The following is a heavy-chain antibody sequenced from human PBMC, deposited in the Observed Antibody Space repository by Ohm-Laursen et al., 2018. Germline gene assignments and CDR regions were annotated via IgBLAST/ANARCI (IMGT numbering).Heavy chain of an antibody. J-gene: IGHJ4*02. V-gene: IGHV3-23*01. CDR2: ISGSGGST. Sequence: GSLRLSCTASGFSFNDYGMHWVRQAPGKGLEWVSAISGSGGSTYHADSVKGRFTISRDNSKNTLYLQMNSLRAEDTAVYYCAKAVGYSYGYFGYWGQGTLVTVSS. CDR1: GFSFNDYG. D-gene: IGHD5-18*01. CDR3: AKAVGYSYGYFGY.